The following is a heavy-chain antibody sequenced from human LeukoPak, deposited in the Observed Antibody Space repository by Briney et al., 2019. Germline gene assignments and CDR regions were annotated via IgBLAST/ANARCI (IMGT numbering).Heavy chain of an antibody. V-gene: IGHV1-8*01. D-gene: IGHD3-10*01. CDR2: MNPDSGNT. CDR3: ARRSRSYGSGNIGGY. CDR1: GYTFASYD. Sequence: ASVKVSCKASGYTFASYDINWVRQATGQGLEWMGWMNPDSGNTGYAQKFQGRVTMTRNTSISTAYMELSSLRSEDTAVYYCARRSRSYGSGNIGGYWGQGTLVTVSS. J-gene: IGHJ4*02.